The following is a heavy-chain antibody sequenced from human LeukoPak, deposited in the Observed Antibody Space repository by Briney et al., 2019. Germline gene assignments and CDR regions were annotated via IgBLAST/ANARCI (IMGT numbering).Heavy chain of an antibody. V-gene: IGHV1-69*05. J-gene: IGHJ4*02. CDR3: ARPGSGYCSGGSCYFPFDY. D-gene: IGHD2-15*01. CDR2: IIPIFGTA. CDR1: GGTFSSYA. Sequence: GASVKVSCKASGGTFSSYAIIWVRQAPGQGLEWMGGIIPIFGTANYAQKFQGRVTITTDESTSTAYMELSSLRSEDTAVYYCARPGSGYCSGGSCYFPFDYWDQGTLVTVSS.